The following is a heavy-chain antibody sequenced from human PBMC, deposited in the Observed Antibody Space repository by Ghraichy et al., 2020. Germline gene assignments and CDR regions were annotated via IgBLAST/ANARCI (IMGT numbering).Heavy chain of an antibody. V-gene: IGHV1-18*01. Sequence: ASVKVSCKASGYTFTSYGISWVRQAPGQGLEWMGWISAYNGNTNYAQKLQGRVTMTTDTSTSTAYMELRSLRSDDTAVYYCARGGSTYDFWSGHYYYYYMDVWGKGTTVTVSS. D-gene: IGHD3-3*01. CDR2: ISAYNGNT. CDR1: GYTFTSYG. CDR3: ARGGSTYDFWSGHYYYYYMDV. J-gene: IGHJ6*03.